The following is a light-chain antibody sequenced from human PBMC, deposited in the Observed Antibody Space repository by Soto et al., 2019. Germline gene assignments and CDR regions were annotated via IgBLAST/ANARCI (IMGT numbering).Light chain of an antibody. CDR3: KQYGYSPIT. Sequence: ESVLTQSPGTLSLSPGERATLSCRASQSVSSNYLAWYQQKPGQAPRLLIYGASSRATGIPDKFSGSGSGTDFTLTIHGLEPEDFAVYYCKQYGYSPITFGQGTRLEIK. J-gene: IGKJ5*01. CDR1: QSVSSNY. CDR2: GAS. V-gene: IGKV3-20*01.